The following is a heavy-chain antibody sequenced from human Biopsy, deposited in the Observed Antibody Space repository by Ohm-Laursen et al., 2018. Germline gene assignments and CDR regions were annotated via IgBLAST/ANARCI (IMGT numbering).Heavy chain of an antibody. J-gene: IGHJ2*01. CDR3: ARHAPSYSGSYWRYFDL. Sequence: SDTLSLTCTVSGGSISCYYWSWIRQPPGKGLEWIGYIYYTGSTNYNPSLKSRVTISVDTSMNPLSLRLTSVTAADTAVYYCARHAPSYSGSYWRYFDLWGRGTLVTVSS. CDR2: IYYTGST. V-gene: IGHV4-59*08. D-gene: IGHD1-26*01. CDR1: GGSISCYY.